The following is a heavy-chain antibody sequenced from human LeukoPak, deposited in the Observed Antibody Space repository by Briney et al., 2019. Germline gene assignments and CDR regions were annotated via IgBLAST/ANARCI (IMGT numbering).Heavy chain of an antibody. CDR2: ISYTGGT. CDR1: GGSVNNGPYY. J-gene: IGHJ4*02. Sequence: SETLSLTCTVSGGSVNNGPYYWSWIRQHPGKGLEWIGYISYTGGTYYNPSLESRVSMSVDTSKNQFSLKLSSVTAADTAMYYCARIIVGASFDCWGQGTLVTVSS. V-gene: IGHV4-31*03. CDR3: ARIIVGASFDC. D-gene: IGHD1-26*01.